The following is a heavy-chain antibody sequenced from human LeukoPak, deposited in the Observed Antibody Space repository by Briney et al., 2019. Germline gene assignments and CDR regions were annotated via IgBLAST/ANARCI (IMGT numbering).Heavy chain of an antibody. CDR2: ISPDGSRT. CDR3: ARDHSRFRFFDL. CDR1: DFTFSDNW. D-gene: IGHD3-16*01. J-gene: IGHJ3*01. V-gene: IGHV3-74*01. Sequence: GGSLRLSCAGSDFTFSDNWMPWVRQTPDKGLVWVSRISPDGSRTAYADSLKGRFTVSRDNSKNTLYLQMSSLTAEDTAMYFCARDHSRFRFFDLWGQGTMVSVSS.